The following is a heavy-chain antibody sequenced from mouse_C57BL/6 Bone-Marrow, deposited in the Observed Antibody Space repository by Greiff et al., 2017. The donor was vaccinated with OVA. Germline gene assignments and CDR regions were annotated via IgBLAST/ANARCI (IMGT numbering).Heavy chain of an antibody. CDR3: ARLGYYGHFAY. D-gene: IGHD1-1*02. V-gene: IGHV1-26*01. CDR2: INPNNGGT. CDR1: GYTFTDYY. J-gene: IGHJ2*01. Sequence: VQLQQSGPELVKPGASVKISCKASGYTFTDYYMNWVKQSHGKSLEWIGDINPNNGGTSYNQKFKGKATLTVDKSSSTAYMELRSLTSEDSAVYYCARLGYYGHFAYWGQGTTLTVSS.